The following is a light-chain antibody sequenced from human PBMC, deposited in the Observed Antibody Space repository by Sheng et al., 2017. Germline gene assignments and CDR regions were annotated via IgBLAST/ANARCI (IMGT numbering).Light chain of an antibody. Sequence: QSALIQPPSVSGSPGQSVTISCTGASSDVGTYDYVSWYQQHPGTVPKPMIYNVKTQPSGIPDRFSGSKSGSTASMTISGLQAEDEADYQCCSYRTKCPKGRFGAGTKLTVL. V-gene: IGLV2-11*01. CDR1: SSDVGTYDY. J-gene: IGLJ2*01. CDR2: NVK. CDR3: CSYRTKCPKGR.